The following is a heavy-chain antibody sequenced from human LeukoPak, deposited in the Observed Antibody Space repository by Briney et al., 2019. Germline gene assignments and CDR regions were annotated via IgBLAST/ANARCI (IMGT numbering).Heavy chain of an antibody. D-gene: IGHD6-6*01. Sequence: SETLSLTCAVYGGSFSGYYWSWIRQPPGEGLEWIGEVNHSGSTNYNPSLKSRVTISVDTSKNQFSLKLSSVTAADTAVYYCARKGSIAENWFDPWGQGTLVTVSS. CDR1: GGSFSGYY. CDR3: ARKGSIAENWFDP. CDR2: VNHSGST. V-gene: IGHV4-34*01. J-gene: IGHJ5*02.